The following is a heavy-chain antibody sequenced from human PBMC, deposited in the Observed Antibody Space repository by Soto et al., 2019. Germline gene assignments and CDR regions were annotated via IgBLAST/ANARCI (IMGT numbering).Heavy chain of an antibody. V-gene: IGHV6-1*01. CDR1: GDSVSSNSAA. CDR3: AGEGYDFLSGYWPNYYYGMDV. Sequence: SQTLSLTCVISGDSVSSNSAAWNWIRQSPSRGLEWLGRTYYRSKWYNDYAVSVKSRITINPDTSKNQFPLQLNSVTPEDTAVYYCAGEGYDFLSGYWPNYYYGMDVWGQGTTVTVSS. CDR2: TYYRSKWYN. J-gene: IGHJ6*02. D-gene: IGHD3-3*01.